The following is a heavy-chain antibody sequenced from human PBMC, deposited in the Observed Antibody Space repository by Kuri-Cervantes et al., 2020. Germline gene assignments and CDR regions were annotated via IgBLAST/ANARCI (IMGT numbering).Heavy chain of an antibody. CDR2: ITPFNGNT. CDR3: ARDLIPGAGLGY. J-gene: IGHJ4*02. D-gene: IGHD2-21*01. Sequence: SVKVSCKASGYTFTYRYLHWVRQAPGQALEWMGWITPFNGNTNYAQKFQDRVTITRDRSMSTAYMELSSLRSDDTAVYYCARDLIPGAGLGYWGQGTLVTVSS. V-gene: IGHV1-45*02. CDR1: GYTFTYRY.